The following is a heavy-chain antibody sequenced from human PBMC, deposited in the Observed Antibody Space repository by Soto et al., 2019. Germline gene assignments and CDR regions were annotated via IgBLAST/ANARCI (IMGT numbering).Heavy chain of an antibody. CDR2: INAGNGNT. J-gene: IGHJ2*01. CDR1: GYTFTSYA. V-gene: IGHV1-3*01. Sequence: QVQLVQSGAEVKKPGASVKVSCKASGYTFTSYAMHWVRQAPGQRLEWMGWINAGNGNTKYSQNLKGRVTITRDTSESTAYMELSSLRSDDTAVYYCARGGTIYWYFDLWGHGTLVTVSS. CDR3: ARGGTIYWYFDL. D-gene: IGHD1-26*01.